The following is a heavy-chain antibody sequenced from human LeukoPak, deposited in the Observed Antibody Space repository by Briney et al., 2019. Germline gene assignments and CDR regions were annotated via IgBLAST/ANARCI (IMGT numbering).Heavy chain of an antibody. V-gene: IGHV4-39*01. Sequence: SETLSLTCTVSGGSISSSSYYWGWIRQPPGKGLEWIGSIYYSGSTYYNPSLKSRVTISVDTSKHQFSLKLSSVTAADTAVYYCARRRGSGSADYWGQGTLVTVSS. CDR2: IYYSGST. CDR3: ARRRGSGSADY. CDR1: GGSISSSSYY. D-gene: IGHD6-19*01. J-gene: IGHJ4*02.